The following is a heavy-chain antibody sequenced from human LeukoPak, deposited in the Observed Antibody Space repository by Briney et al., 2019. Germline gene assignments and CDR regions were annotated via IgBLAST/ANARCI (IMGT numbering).Heavy chain of an antibody. CDR3: ARGISGRYGANWFDP. V-gene: IGHV4-34*01. CDR2: INHSGST. D-gene: IGHD6-19*01. Sequence: SETLSLTCAVYGGSFSGYYWSWIRQPPGKGLEWIGEINHSGSTNYNPSLKSRVTISVDTSKNQFSLKLSSVTAADTAVYYCARGISGRYGANWFDPWGQGTLVTVSS. J-gene: IGHJ5*02. CDR1: GGSFSGYY.